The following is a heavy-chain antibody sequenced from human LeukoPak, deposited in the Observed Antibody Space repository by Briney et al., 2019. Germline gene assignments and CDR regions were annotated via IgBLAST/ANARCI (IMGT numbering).Heavy chain of an antibody. J-gene: IGHJ6*02. CDR3: ARDQYYDILSGYYYYGMDV. D-gene: IGHD3-9*01. CDR2: ISAYNGNT. Sequence: ASVKVSCKASGYTFTSYGISWVRQAPGQGLEWMGWISAYNGNTNYAQKLQGRVTMTTDTSTSTAYMELRSLRSDDTAVYYCARDQYYDILSGYYYYGMDVWGQGTTVTVS. CDR1: GYTFTSYG. V-gene: IGHV1-18*01.